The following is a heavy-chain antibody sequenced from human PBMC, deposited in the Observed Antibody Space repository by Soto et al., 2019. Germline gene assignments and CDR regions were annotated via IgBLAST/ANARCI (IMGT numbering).Heavy chain of an antibody. Sequence: GGSLRLSCAAPGFTFSSYAMHWVRQAPGKGLEWVAVISYDGSNKYYADSVKGRFTISRDNSKNTLYLQMNSLRAEDTAVYYCARDGGYSYGSVLDYWGQGTLVTV. J-gene: IGHJ4*02. CDR2: ISYDGSNK. D-gene: IGHD5-18*01. V-gene: IGHV3-30-3*01. CDR3: ARDGGYSYGSVLDY. CDR1: GFTFSSYA.